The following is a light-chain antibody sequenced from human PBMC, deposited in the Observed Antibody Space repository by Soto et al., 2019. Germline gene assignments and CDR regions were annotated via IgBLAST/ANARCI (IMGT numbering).Light chain of an antibody. CDR1: QSVSTNF. Sequence: EIVLTQSPGTLSLSPGEGATLSCRASQSVSTNFFAWYQQKPGQAPRLLIYGASTRATGIPDRFSGRGSGTDFTLTISRLEPEDFAVYYCQQYGRTSWTFGQGTKVEIK. J-gene: IGKJ1*01. V-gene: IGKV3-20*01. CDR2: GAS. CDR3: QQYGRTSWT.